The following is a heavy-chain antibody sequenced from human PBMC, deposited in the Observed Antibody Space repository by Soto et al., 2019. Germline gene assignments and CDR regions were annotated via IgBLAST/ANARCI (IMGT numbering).Heavy chain of an antibody. D-gene: IGHD6-19*01. Sequence: GESLKISCKGSGYNFTIYWIGWVRQMPGKGLEWMGIIYPGDSETRYSPSFQGQVTISADKSISTAYLQWSSLKASDTAMYYCTRQSSAWAFDYWGQGALVTVSS. CDR2: IYPGDSET. CDR1: GYNFTIYW. V-gene: IGHV5-51*01. CDR3: TRQSSAWAFDY. J-gene: IGHJ4*02.